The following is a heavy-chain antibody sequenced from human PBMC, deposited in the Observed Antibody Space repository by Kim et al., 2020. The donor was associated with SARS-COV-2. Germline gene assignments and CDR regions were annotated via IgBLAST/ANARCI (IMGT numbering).Heavy chain of an antibody. V-gene: IGHV4-59*02. CDR1: SGSVETYY. D-gene: IGHD6-13*01. CDR2: IYSSGNT. Sequence: SETLSLTCSVSSGSVETYYWSWIRQSPGKGLEWIGYIYSSGNTEYNPSFKSRVTISVDTSMKQFSLKLSSGTAADTAVYYCARGGYTASWYAGIFDYWGQGTPVTVSS. CDR3: ARGGYTASWYAGIFDY. J-gene: IGHJ4*02.